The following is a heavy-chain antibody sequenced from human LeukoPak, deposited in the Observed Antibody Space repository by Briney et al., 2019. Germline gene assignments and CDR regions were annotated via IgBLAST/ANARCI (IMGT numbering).Heavy chain of an antibody. Sequence: ASVTVSCKASGYSFTSYGISWVRQAPGQGLEWVGWSNPYNGNTNYGQKFRGRVSMTTDTSTYTAFMGLMSLTSDDTAVYYCARTAVVVVPLFDYWGQGTLVTVSS. CDR2: SNPYNGNT. J-gene: IGHJ4*02. D-gene: IGHD2-15*01. CDR3: ARTAVVVVPLFDY. V-gene: IGHV1-18*01. CDR1: GYSFTSYG.